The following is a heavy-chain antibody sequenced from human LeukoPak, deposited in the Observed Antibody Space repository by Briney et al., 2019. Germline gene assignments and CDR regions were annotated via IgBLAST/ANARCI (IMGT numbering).Heavy chain of an antibody. V-gene: IGHV3-23*01. CDR1: GFTFSSYD. Sequence: GGSLRLSCAASGFTFSSYDMSWVRQAPGKGLEWVSAISGSGGSTHYADSVKGRFTISRDNAKNTLYLQMNSLRAEDTAVYYCAKRGIAVADMVDYWGQGTLVTVSS. CDR3: AKRGIAVADMVDY. J-gene: IGHJ4*02. D-gene: IGHD6-19*01. CDR2: ISGSGGST.